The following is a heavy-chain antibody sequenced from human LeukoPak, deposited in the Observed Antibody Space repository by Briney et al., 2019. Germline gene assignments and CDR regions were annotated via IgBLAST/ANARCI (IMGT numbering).Heavy chain of an antibody. D-gene: IGHD2-8*01. V-gene: IGHV3-23*01. CDR3: AQLPPGGVRANWFDP. CDR2: ISGSGGST. CDR1: GFTFSSYA. J-gene: IGHJ5*02. Sequence: GASLRLSCAASGFTFSSYAMSWVRQAPGKGLEWVSAISGSGGSTYYADSVKGRFTISRDNSKNTLYLQVNSLRAEDTAVYYCAQLPPGGVRANWFDPWGQGTLVTVSS.